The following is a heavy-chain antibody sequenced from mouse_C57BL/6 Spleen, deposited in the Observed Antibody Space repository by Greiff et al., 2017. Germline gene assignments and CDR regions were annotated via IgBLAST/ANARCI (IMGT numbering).Heavy chain of an antibody. CDR3: ARSPYYGFAMDY. CDR2: IYPGSGST. V-gene: IGHV1-55*01. Sequence: QVQLQQSGAELVKPGASVKMSCKASGYTFTSYWITWVKQRPGQGLEWIGDIYPGSGSTNYNEKFKSKATLTVDTSSRTAYMQLSSLTSEDSAVYYCARSPYYGFAMDYWGQGTSVTVSS. J-gene: IGHJ4*01. D-gene: IGHD2-9*01. CDR1: GYTFTSYW.